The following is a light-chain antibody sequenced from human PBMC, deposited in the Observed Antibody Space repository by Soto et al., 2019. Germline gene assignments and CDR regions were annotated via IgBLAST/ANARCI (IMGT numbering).Light chain of an antibody. J-gene: IGKJ5*01. CDR2: KAS. V-gene: IGKV1-5*03. CDR1: QSIRSW. CDR3: QQYNSYST. Sequence: DIQMTQSPSTLSASVGDRVTITCRASQSIRSWLAWYQQKPGKAPKLLIYKASSLESGVPSRFSGSGSGTEFTPTISSLQPDDFATYYCQQYNSYSTFGQGTRLEIK.